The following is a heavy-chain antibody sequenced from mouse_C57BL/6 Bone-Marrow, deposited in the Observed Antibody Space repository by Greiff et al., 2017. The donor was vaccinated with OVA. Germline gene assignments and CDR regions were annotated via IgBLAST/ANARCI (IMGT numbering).Heavy chain of an antibody. Sequence: EVQLQQSGPELVKPGASVKISCKASGYTFTDYYMNWVKQSHGKSLEWIGDINPNNGGTSYNQKFKGKATLTVDKSSSTAYMELRSLTSEDSAVYYCARTPLYYSIPWFAYWGQGTLVTVSA. J-gene: IGHJ3*01. D-gene: IGHD2-5*01. CDR2: INPNNGGT. CDR1: GYTFTDYY. CDR3: ARTPLYYSIPWFAY. V-gene: IGHV1-26*01.